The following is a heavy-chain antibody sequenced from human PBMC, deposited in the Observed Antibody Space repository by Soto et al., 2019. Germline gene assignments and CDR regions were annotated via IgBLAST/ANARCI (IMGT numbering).Heavy chain of an antibody. CDR2: IIPIFGTA. CDR1: GGTFSSYA. Sequence: QVQLVQSGAEVKKPGSSVKVSCKASGGTFSSYAISWVRQAPGQGLEWMGGIIPIFGTANYAQKFQGRVTITADKSTSTAYMELSSLRSEDTAVYYWARVLTVRGVITPREDYWGQGTLVTVSS. V-gene: IGHV1-69*06. J-gene: IGHJ4*02. CDR3: ARVLTVRGVITPREDY. D-gene: IGHD3-10*01.